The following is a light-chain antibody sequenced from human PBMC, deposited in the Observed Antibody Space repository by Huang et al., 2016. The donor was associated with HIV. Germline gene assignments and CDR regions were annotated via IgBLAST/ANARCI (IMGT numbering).Light chain of an antibody. CDR1: QTINNN. CDR2: DAS. V-gene: IGKV3-15*01. CDR3: QQYNDWPRT. J-gene: IGKJ1*01. Sequence: EILMTQSPGTLSVSPGERATLPCRASQTINNNLAWYQQKPGQPPRLLIYDASTKATGIPARLSGSGSGTEFTLTISSLQSEDFATYYCQQYNDWPRTFGQGTKVEIK.